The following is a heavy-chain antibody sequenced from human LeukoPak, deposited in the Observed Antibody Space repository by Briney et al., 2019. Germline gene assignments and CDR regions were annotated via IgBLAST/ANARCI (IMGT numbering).Heavy chain of an antibody. CDR2: IDSGGRA. V-gene: IGHV3-53*01. D-gene: IGHD2-15*01. J-gene: IGHJ4*02. CDR1: GFSVSDNY. Sequence: GGSLRLSCAASGFSVSDNYMRWLRQAPGKGLEWLSVIDSGGRALYANSVRGRFTISRDSSKNTLQLQMDRLTIEDSALYYCARDHVVASGAVAYWGQGTLVTVSS. CDR3: ARDHVVASGAVAY.